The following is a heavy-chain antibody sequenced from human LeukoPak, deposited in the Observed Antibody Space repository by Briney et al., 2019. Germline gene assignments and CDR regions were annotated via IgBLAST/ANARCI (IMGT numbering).Heavy chain of an antibody. J-gene: IGHJ4*02. CDR2: ISGSGGTT. V-gene: IGHV3-23*01. D-gene: IGHD1-14*01. CDR1: GFTFSSYA. Sequence: GGSLRLSCEASGFTFSSYAMNWVRQAPGKGLEWVSAISGSGGTTYYADSVKGRFTISRDNSKNTLYLQMNSLRAADTALYYCAKPAKTDYADYWGQGTLVTVSS. CDR3: AKPAKTDYADY.